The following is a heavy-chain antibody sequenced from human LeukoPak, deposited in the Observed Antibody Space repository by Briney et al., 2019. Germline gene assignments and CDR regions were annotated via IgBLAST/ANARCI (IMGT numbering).Heavy chain of an antibody. CDR3: ARDPRTTIDYCYYGMDV. CDR2: ISAYNGNT. Sequence: ASVKVSCKASGYTFTSYGISWVRQAPGQGLEWMGWISAYNGNTNYAQKLQGRVTMTTDTSTSTAYMELRSLRSDDTAVYYCARDPRTTIDYCYYGMDVWGQGTTVTVSS. D-gene: IGHD4-11*01. CDR1: GYTFTSYG. J-gene: IGHJ6*02. V-gene: IGHV1-18*01.